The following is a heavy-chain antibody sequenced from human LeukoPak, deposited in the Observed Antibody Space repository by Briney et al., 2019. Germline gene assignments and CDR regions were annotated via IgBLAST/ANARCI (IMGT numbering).Heavy chain of an antibody. V-gene: IGHV3-21*01. CDR1: GFTFSSYS. J-gene: IGHJ4*02. CDR3: ARVRSSWYYFDY. Sequence: GGSLRLSCAASGFTFSSYSMNWVRQAPGKGLEWVSSISSSSSYIYYADSVKGRFTISRDNAKNSLYLQMNSLRAEDTAVYYCARVRSSWYYFDYWDQGTLVTVSS. CDR2: ISSSSSYI. D-gene: IGHD6-13*01.